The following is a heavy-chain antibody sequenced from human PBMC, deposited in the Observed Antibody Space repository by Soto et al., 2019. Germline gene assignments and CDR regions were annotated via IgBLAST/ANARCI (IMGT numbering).Heavy chain of an antibody. J-gene: IGHJ5*02. D-gene: IGHD3-22*01. V-gene: IGHV3-74*01. Sequence: GVCLRLSCAASGLSFNRYWMHWVRPAPGKGLVWVSHINTDGSNTNYADSVKGRFTISRDNAKSTLFLQMNSLRDEDTAVYYCARECCSAGNCYTYYSDPSGQAIRVTVSS. CDR3: ARECCSAGNCYTYYSDP. CDR2: INTDGSNT. CDR1: GLSFNRYW.